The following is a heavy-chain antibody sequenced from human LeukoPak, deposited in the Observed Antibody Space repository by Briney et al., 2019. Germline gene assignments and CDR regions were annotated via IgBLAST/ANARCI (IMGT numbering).Heavy chain of an antibody. CDR1: GFTLSTYS. V-gene: IGHV3-48*04. D-gene: IGHD2-2*01. Sequence: GGSLRLSCAGAGFTLSTYSMSWVRQAPGKGLEWVSFISTTSSTTYYADSLKGRFTISRDNAKNSLYLQMNSLRAEDTAVYYCAREKKSSTSMDYWGQGTLVTVST. J-gene: IGHJ4*02. CDR2: ISTTSSTT. CDR3: AREKKSSTSMDY.